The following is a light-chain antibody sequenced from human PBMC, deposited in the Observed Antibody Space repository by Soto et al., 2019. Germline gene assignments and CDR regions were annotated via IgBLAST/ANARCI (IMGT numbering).Light chain of an antibody. V-gene: IGKV3-20*01. CDR1: QSVRSTY. Sequence: EIVLTQSPGTLSLSPGERATLSCRASQSVRSTYLAWYQQKPGQAPSLLIFAASSRATGIPDRFSGSVSGRDFTLTISRLEPEDFAVYSCQQYGSSPYTFGQGTKLEI. J-gene: IGKJ2*01. CDR3: QQYGSSPYT. CDR2: AAS.